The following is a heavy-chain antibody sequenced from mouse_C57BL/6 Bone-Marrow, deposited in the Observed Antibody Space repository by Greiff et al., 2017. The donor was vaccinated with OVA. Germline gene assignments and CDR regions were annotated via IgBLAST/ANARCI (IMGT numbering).Heavy chain of an antibody. Sequence: QVQLQQSGAELARPGASVKLSCKASGYTFTSYGISWVKQRTGQGLEWIGEIYPRSGNTYYNEKFKGKATLTADKSSSTAYMELRSLTSEDSAVYFCARQLRLGDYFDYWGQGTTLTVSS. D-gene: IGHD3-2*02. CDR3: ARQLRLGDYFDY. CDR2: IYPRSGNT. V-gene: IGHV1-81*01. CDR1: GYTFTSYG. J-gene: IGHJ2*01.